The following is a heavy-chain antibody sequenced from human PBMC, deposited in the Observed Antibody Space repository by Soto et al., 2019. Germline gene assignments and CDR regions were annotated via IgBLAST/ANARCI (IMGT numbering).Heavy chain of an antibody. D-gene: IGHD1-7*01. V-gene: IGHV3-33*01. CDR3: ARDGIGGTVFRGFCDY. Sequence: QKYLVESGGGVVQPGGSLSLSCVASGSIFSGYGMHWVRQAPGKGLEWVAVIWYDGSNKYYADSVKGRFTISRDNSRNMLYLQMDSLRAEYTAVYYCARDGIGGTVFRGFCDYWGQGTLGTVSS. CDR1: GSIFSGYG. CDR2: IWYDGSNK. J-gene: IGHJ4*02.